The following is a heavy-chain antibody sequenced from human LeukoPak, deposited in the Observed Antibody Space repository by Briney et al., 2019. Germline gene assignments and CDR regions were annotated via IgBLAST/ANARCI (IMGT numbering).Heavy chain of an antibody. V-gene: IGHV4-39*01. CDR2: IYYSGST. CDR3: ARGVWGSYRPVDY. D-gene: IGHD3-16*02. J-gene: IGHJ4*02. CDR1: GGSISSSSYY. Sequence: SETLSLTCTVSGGSISSSSYYWGWIRQPPGKGLEWIGSIYYSGSTYYNPSLKSRVTISVDTSKNQFSLMLSSVTAADTAVYYCARGVWGSYRPVDYWGQGTLVTVSS.